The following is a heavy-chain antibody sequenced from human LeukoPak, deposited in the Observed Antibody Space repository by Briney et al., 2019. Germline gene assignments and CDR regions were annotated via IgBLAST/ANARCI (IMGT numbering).Heavy chain of an antibody. CDR1: GGSLEGYY. CDR2: INHSGST. D-gene: IGHD3-10*01. Sequence: SETLSLTCAVYGGSLEGYYWSWIRQPPGKGLEWIGEINHSGSTNYNPSLKSRVTISVDTSRNQFSLKLSSVTAADTAVYYCARRHGTYYYGSGSFDYWGQGTLVTVSS. CDR3: ARRHGTYYYGSGSFDY. J-gene: IGHJ4*02. V-gene: IGHV4-34*01.